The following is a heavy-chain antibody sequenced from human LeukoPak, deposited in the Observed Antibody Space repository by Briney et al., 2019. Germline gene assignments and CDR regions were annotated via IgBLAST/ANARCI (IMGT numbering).Heavy chain of an antibody. CDR1: GGSISSYY. V-gene: IGHV4-30-4*08. Sequence: SETLSLTCTVSGGSISSYYWSWIRQPPGKGLEWIGYIYYSGSTYYNPSLKSRVTISVDTSKNQFSLKLSSVTAADTAVYYCARSGPSVFFDYWGQGTLVTVSS. D-gene: IGHD5/OR15-5a*01. J-gene: IGHJ4*02. CDR2: IYYSGST. CDR3: ARSGPSVFFDY.